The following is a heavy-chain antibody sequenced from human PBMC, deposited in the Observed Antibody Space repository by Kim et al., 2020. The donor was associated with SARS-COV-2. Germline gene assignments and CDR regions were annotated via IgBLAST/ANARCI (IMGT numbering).Heavy chain of an antibody. D-gene: IGHD1-26*01. CDR2: T. J-gene: IGHJ4*02. Sequence: TSNADSVKVRVTISRDNAKNTLYLQMNSLGAEDTAVYYCARGRWEVGTDYWGQGTLVTVSS. V-gene: IGHV3-74*01. CDR3: ARGRWEVGTDY.